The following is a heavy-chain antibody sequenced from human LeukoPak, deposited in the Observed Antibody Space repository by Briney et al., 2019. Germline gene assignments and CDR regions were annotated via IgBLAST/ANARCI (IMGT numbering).Heavy chain of an antibody. J-gene: IGHJ4*02. CDR2: INPNSGGT. Sequence: GASVKVSCKASGYTFTGYYMHWVRQAPGQGLEWMGWINPNSGGTNYAQKFQVRVTMTRDTSISTAYMELSSLRSDDTAVYYCARAPMYSNYLYDYWGRGTLVTVSS. D-gene: IGHD4-11*01. CDR1: GYTFTGYY. CDR3: ARAPMYSNYLYDY. V-gene: IGHV1-2*02.